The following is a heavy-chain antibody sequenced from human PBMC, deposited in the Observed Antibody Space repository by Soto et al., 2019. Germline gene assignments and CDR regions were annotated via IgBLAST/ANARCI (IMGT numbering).Heavy chain of an antibody. D-gene: IGHD1-1*01. CDR2: IIPIFGTA. CDR1: GGTFSSYA. V-gene: IGHV1-69*13. CDR3: ARHQNWIIWFDP. Sequence: GDSVKVSCKASGGTFSSYAISWVRQAPGQGLEWMGGIIPIFGTANYAQKFQGRVTITADESTSTAYMELSSLRSKDTAVYYCARHQNWIIWFDPWGQGTLVTVCS. J-gene: IGHJ5*02.